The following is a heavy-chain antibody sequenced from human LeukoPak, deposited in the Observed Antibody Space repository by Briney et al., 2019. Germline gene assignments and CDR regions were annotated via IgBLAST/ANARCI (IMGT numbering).Heavy chain of an antibody. V-gene: IGHV4-4*02. D-gene: IGHD1-14*01. Sequence: PSETLSLTCTVSPDSTTSNFWSWAPHPPGKGLEWIGEIHRSGSTNYNPSLQSRVTISIDRSKNQIALELSSVTAADTAVYYCAREIVGGFNPGAYWGQGTLVTVSS. CDR3: AREIVGGFNPGAY. J-gene: IGHJ4*02. CDR1: PDSTTSNF. CDR2: IHRSGST.